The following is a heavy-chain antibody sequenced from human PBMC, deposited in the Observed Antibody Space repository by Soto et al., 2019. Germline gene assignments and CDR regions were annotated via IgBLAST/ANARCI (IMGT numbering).Heavy chain of an antibody. D-gene: IGHD7-27*01. CDR1: GGSIISGDYY. CDR2: IYYSGST. CDR3: ARRWGRTFDY. V-gene: IGHV4-30-4*01. J-gene: IGHJ4*02. Sequence: SETLSLTCTVSGGSIISGDYYWSWIRQPPGKGLEWIGYIYYSGSTYYNPSLKSRVTISVDTSKNQFSLKLSSVTAADTAVYYCARRWGRTFDYWGQGTLVTVSS.